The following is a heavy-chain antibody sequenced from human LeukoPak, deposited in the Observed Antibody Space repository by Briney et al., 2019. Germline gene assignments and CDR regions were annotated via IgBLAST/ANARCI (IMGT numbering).Heavy chain of an antibody. Sequence: SETLSLTCTVSGGSISSYYWSWIRQPPGKGLEWIGYIYYSGSTNYNPSLKSRVTISVDTSKSQFSLKLSSVTAADTAVYYCARVGWDGGDYFDYWGQGTLVTVSS. CDR1: GGSISSYY. V-gene: IGHV4-59*01. J-gene: IGHJ4*02. CDR3: ARVGWDGGDYFDY. CDR2: IYYSGST. D-gene: IGHD3-16*01.